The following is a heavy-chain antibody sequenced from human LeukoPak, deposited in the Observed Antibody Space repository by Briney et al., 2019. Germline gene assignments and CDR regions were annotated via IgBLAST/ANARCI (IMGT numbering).Heavy chain of an antibody. J-gene: IGHJ4*02. CDR3: AKGNRYSYGYYFDY. CDR1: GFTFSSYG. D-gene: IGHD5-18*01. Sequence: PGRSLRLSCAASGFTFSSYGMHWVRQAPGKGLEWVAVISYDGSNKYYADSVKGRFTISRDNSKNTLYLQMNSLRAEDTAVYYCAKGNRYSYGYYFDYWGQGTLVTVSS. V-gene: IGHV3-30*18. CDR2: ISYDGSNK.